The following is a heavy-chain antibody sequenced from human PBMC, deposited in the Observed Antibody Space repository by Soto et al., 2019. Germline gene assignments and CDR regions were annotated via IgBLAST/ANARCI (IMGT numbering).Heavy chain of an antibody. J-gene: IGHJ4*02. D-gene: IGHD1-20*01. CDR3: AATGITGTSGYSFDY. CDR2: IIPIFGTA. Sequence: QVQLVQSGAEVKKPGSSVKVSCKASGGTFRSYAISWVRHAPGQGLEWMGGIIPIFGTANYAQKCQGRVTITADESTSTAYMELSSLRSEDTAVYYCAATGITGTSGYSFDYWGQGTLVTVSS. V-gene: IGHV1-69*01. CDR1: GGTFRSYA.